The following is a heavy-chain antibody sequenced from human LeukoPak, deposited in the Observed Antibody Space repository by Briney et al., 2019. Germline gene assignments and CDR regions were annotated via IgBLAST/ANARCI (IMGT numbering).Heavy chain of an antibody. CDR3: ARQGRFLEWLANYYYTDV. D-gene: IGHD3-3*01. J-gene: IGHJ6*03. CDR2: IYYSGSA. Sequence: SETLSLTCTVSGGSISSSGYYWSWIRQPPGKGLEWIGTIYYSGSAYYNPSLKTQVTISVDTSKNQFSLKLSSVTAADTAVYFCARQGRFLEWLANYYYTDVWGKGTTVTVSS. CDR1: GGSISSSGYY. V-gene: IGHV4-39*01.